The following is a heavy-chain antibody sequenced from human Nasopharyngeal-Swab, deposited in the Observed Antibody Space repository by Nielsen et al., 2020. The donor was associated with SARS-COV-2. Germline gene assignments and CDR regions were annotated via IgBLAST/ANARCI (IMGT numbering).Heavy chain of an antibody. Sequence: ASVKVACKASGYTFSSYGISWVRQATGQGLEWMGWISAYNGNTNYAQKLQGRVTMTTDTSTSTAYMELRSLRSDDTAVYYCARYESRAELYYFDYWGQGTLVTVSS. CDR2: ISAYNGNT. CDR1: GYTFSSYG. D-gene: IGHD1-26*01. J-gene: IGHJ4*02. CDR3: ARYESRAELYYFDY. V-gene: IGHV1-18*01.